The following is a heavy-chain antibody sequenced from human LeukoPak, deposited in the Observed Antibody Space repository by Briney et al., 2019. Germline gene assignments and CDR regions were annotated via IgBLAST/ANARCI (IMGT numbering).Heavy chain of an antibody. Sequence: PSETLSLTCTVSGGSISSALYHWGWIRQPPGKNLEWLGSVYYTGSTHNNPSLKSRVTVSVDTSKNQFSLNLSSVTAADTAVYYCARQEIGLRSFDPWGQGTLVTVSS. CDR1: GGSISSALYH. V-gene: IGHV4-39*01. D-gene: IGHD3/OR15-3a*01. CDR2: VYYTGST. CDR3: ARQEIGLRSFDP. J-gene: IGHJ5*02.